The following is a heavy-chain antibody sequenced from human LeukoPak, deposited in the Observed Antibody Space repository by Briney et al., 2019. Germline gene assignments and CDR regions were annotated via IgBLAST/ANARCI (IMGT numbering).Heavy chain of an antibody. J-gene: IGHJ4*02. D-gene: IGHD6-13*01. V-gene: IGHV1-18*01. CDR2: ISAYNGNT. CDR1: GYTFTSYG. CDR3: ATLQEAAAGRGGTFDY. Sequence: ASVKVSCKASGYTFTSYGISWVRQAPGQGLEWMGWISAYNGNTNYAQKLQGRVTMTTDTSTSTAYMELRSLRSDDTAVYYCATLQEAAAGRGGTFDYWGQGTLVTVSS.